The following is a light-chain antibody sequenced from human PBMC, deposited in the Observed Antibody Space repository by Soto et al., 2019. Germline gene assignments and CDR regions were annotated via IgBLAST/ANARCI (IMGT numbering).Light chain of an antibody. CDR1: QSVSGW. CDR3: QQYNSFIWT. V-gene: IGKV1-5*03. Sequence: DIQMTQSPSTLSASIGDRVTITCRATQSVSGWLAWYQQKAGKAPKLLISKASNLDSGVPSRFSGSGSGTEFNLTISSLQPEDFATYYCQQYNSFIWTFGQGTKVDNK. J-gene: IGKJ1*01. CDR2: KAS.